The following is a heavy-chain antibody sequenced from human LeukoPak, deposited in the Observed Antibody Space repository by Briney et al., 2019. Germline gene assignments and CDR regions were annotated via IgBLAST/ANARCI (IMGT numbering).Heavy chain of an antibody. D-gene: IGHD3-3*01. V-gene: IGHV3-7*01. Sequence: GGSLRLSCAASGFTFSSYWMTWVRQAPGKGLEWVANIKQDGSEKYYVDSVKGRFTISRDNAKNSLYLQMNSLRAEDTAVYYCARQSGFGRKNYFDYWGQGTLVTVSS. J-gene: IGHJ4*02. CDR3: ARQSGFGRKNYFDY. CDR2: IKQDGSEK. CDR1: GFTFSSYW.